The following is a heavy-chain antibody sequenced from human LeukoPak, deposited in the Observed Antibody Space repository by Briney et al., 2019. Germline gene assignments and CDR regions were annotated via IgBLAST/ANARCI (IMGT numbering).Heavy chain of an antibody. CDR1: GFTFSSYA. V-gene: IGHV3-48*04. Sequence: GGSLRLTCAASGFTFSSYAMHWVRQAPGKGLEWVSYIRSSSSNIYYADSVKGRFTISRDNAKNSLYLQMNSLRAEDTAVYYCARGGSGSYYNSCVYWGQGTLVTVSS. D-gene: IGHD3-10*01. CDR3: ARGGSGSYYNSCVY. J-gene: IGHJ4*02. CDR2: IRSSSSNI.